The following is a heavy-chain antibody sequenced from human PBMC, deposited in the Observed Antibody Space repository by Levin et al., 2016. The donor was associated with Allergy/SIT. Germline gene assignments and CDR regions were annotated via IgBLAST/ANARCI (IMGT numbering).Heavy chain of an antibody. D-gene: IGHD3-9*01. CDR3: AKQAIRYFDWLKPFDS. V-gene: IGHV3-30*18. CDR2: ISSDGSTE. J-gene: IGHJ4*02. Sequence: LSLTCATSGFTFTNTAMHWVRQAPGKGLEWVTVISSDGSTEYYIDSVKGRFTISRDNSKKTLYLQMNSLRSEDTAVYYCAKQAIRYFDWLKPFDSWGQGTQVTVSS. CDR1: GFTFTNTA.